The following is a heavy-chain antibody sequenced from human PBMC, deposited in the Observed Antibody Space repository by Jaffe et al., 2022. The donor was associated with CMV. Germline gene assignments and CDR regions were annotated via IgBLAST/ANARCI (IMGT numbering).Heavy chain of an antibody. CDR3: ARDLPSSSIFGGSAFDI. V-gene: IGHV3-53*02. J-gene: IGHJ3*02. CDR1: GFTVSSNY. D-gene: IGHD6-6*01. CDR2: IYSGGST. Sequence: EVQLVETGGGLIQPGGSLRLSCAASGFTVSSNYMSWVRQAPGKGLEWVSVIYSGGSTYYADSVKGRFTISRDNSKNTLYLQMNSLRAEDTAVYYCARDLPSSSIFGGSAFDIWGQGTMVTVSS.